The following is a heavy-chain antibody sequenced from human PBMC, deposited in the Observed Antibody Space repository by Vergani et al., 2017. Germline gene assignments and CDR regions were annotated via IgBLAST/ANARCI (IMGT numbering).Heavy chain of an antibody. D-gene: IGHD3-10*01. V-gene: IGHV5-51*01. Sequence: EKQLVQPGSETKKPGESLKISCQAFGYIFSNFWIGWVRQRPGRGLEWMGIIYPGDSEVKSNPTFRGQVIFSVDTSVNTAYLQWRSLQASDTATYFCASGGHGSENGGALQLWGQGTNITVSS. CDR3: ASGGHGSENGGALQL. J-gene: IGHJ3*01. CDR2: IYPGDSEV. CDR1: GYIFSNFW.